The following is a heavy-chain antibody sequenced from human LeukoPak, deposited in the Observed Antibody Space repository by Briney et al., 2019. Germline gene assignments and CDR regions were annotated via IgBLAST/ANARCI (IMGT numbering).Heavy chain of an antibody. CDR2: ISSSSSTI. CDR1: GFTFSSYS. V-gene: IGHV3-48*01. J-gene: IGHJ6*03. Sequence: TGGSLRLSCAASGFTFSSYSMNWVRQAPGKGLEWVSYISSSSSTIYYADSVKGRFTISRDNAKNSLYLQMNSLRAEDTAVYYCARFWVIMDAWGKGTTVTVSS. D-gene: IGHD3-16*01. CDR3: ARFWVIMDA.